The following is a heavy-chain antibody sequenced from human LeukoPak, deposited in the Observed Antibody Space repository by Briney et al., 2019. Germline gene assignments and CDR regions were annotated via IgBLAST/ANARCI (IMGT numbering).Heavy chain of an antibody. CDR1: GFLFSNYD. CDR2: LSSSGRST. V-gene: IGHV3-23*01. CDR3: ARGVTVTTDF. D-gene: IGHD4-17*01. Sequence: GSLRLSCVASGFLFSNYDMNWVRQAPGKGLEWVSGLSSSGRSTFYADSVKGRFTISRDNSKNTVYLQMNSLRGEDTAIYYCARGVTVTTDFWGQGTLVTVSS. J-gene: IGHJ4*02.